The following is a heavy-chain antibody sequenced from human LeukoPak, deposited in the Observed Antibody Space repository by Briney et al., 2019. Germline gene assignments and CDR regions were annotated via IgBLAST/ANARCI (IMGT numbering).Heavy chain of an antibody. CDR1: GGSISSSSYY. J-gene: IGHJ3*02. D-gene: IGHD6-19*01. CDR2: IYYSGST. Sequence: PSETLSLTCTVSGGSISSSSYYWGWLRQPPGKGLEWIGSIYYSGSTYYNPSLKSRVTISVDTSKNQFSLKLSSVTAADTAVYYCASYSSGWYDAFDIWGQGTMVTVSS. CDR3: ASYSSGWYDAFDI. V-gene: IGHV4-39*01.